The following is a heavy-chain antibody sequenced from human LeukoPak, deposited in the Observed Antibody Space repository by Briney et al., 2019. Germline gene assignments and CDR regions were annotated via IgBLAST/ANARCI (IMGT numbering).Heavy chain of an antibody. CDR2: ISPYNGNT. V-gene: IGHV1-18*01. D-gene: IGHD4-17*01. Sequence: ASVNVSCTASGYTFTNYGITWVRQAPGQGLEWMGWISPYNGNTNYPQKFQGRVTMTTDKSTSTAYMELRSLRSDDTALYYCATEGGWQPTDYGDHVYWGQGTLVTVSS. CDR3: ATEGGWQPTDYGDHVY. CDR1: GYTFTNYG. J-gene: IGHJ4*02.